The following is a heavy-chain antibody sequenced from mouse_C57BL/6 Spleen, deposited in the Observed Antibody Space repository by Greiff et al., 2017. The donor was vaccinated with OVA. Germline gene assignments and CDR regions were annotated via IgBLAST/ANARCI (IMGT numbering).Heavy chain of an antibody. D-gene: IGHD2-2*01. J-gene: IGHJ1*03. CDR2: IRLKSDNSAT. V-gene: IGHV6-3*01. Sequence: EVNVVESGGGLVQPGGSMKLSCVASGFTFSNYWMNWVRQSPEKGLEWVAQIRLKSDNSATPYAESVKGRFTISRDDSKSSVYLQMNNLRAEDTGIYYCTGGRLRREYWYFDVWGTGTTVTVSS. CDR1: GFTFSNYW. CDR3: TGGRLRREYWYFDV.